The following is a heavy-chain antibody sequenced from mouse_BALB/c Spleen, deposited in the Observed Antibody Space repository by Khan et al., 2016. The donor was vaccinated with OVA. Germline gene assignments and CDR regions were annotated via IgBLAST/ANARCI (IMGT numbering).Heavy chain of an antibody. V-gene: IGHV2-6-4*01. CDR1: GFSLSRYN. D-gene: IGHD2-14*01. Sequence: QIQLVQSGPGLVAPSQSLSITCTVSGFSLSRYNIHWVRQPPGKGLEWLGMIWGGGVTDYNSTLKSRLSINKDNSKSQVFLKMNSLQTDDTAMYYCARAYYRYDGDYAMDFWGQGTSVTVSS. J-gene: IGHJ4*01. CDR3: ARAYYRYDGDYAMDF. CDR2: IWGGGVT.